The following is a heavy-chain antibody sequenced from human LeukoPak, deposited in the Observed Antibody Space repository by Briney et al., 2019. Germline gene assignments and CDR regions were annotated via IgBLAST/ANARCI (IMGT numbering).Heavy chain of an antibody. J-gene: IGHJ3*01. Sequence: GESLKISCKGSGYRFNDYWIGRVRQMPGKGLQWMGIIYPDDSDIRYSPSFQGQVTISADKSIITAYLQWSSLKASDTAMYYCARHGRGSRSPNAFDFWGQGTMVTVSS. D-gene: IGHD3-10*01. CDR2: IYPDDSDI. V-gene: IGHV5-51*01. CDR1: GYRFNDYW. CDR3: ARHGRGSRSPNAFDF.